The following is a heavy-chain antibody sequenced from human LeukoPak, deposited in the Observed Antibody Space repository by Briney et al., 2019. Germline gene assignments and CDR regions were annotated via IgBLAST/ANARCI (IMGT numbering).Heavy chain of an antibody. CDR1: GYTFTSYD. CDR3: ARGATIAASVGGY. V-gene: IGHV1-8*01. CDR2: MNPNSGNT. J-gene: IGHJ4*02. Sequence: ASVKVSCKASGYTFTSYDINWVRQATGQGLEWMGWMNPNSGNTGYAQKFQGRVTMTRNTSISTVYMELSSLRSEDTAVYYCARGATIAASVGGYWGQGTLVTVSS. D-gene: IGHD6-13*01.